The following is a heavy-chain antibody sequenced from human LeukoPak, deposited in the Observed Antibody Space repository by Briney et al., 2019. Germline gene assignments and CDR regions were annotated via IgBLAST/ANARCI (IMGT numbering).Heavy chain of an antibody. CDR3: ARGYSNYGYAFDI. J-gene: IGHJ3*02. CDR2: ITTTSSYV. CDR1: GFTFNSYT. V-gene: IGHV3-21*01. Sequence: PGGSLRLSCAASGFTFNSYTMNWVRQAPGKGLEWVSSITTTSSYVYYADSVMGRFTISRDNAKNSLYLQMNSLRAGDTAVYYCARGYSNYGYAFDIWGQGTMVTVSS. D-gene: IGHD4-11*01.